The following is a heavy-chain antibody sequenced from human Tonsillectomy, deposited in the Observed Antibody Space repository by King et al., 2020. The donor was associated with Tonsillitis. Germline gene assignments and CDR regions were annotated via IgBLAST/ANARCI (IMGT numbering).Heavy chain of an antibody. CDR2: IRGSGDTT. V-gene: IGHV3-23*04. CDR1: GFTFNSYG. D-gene: IGHD3-9*01. J-gene: IGHJ4*02. Sequence: VQLVESGGGLVQPGGSLRLSCAASGFTFNSYGMSWVRQAPGKGLEWVSIIRGSGDTTYYADSVKGRFTISRDNSKSTLYLQMNSLRDDDTAVYYCAKSRSGFDSPYFFDYWVQGTLVTVSS. CDR3: AKSRSGFDSPYFFDY.